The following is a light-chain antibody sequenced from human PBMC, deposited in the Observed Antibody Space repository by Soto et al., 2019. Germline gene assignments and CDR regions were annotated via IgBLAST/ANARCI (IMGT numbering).Light chain of an antibody. J-gene: IGKJ4*01. V-gene: IGKV1-33*01. Sequence: DIQMTQSPSSLSASVGDRVTITCQASQDITNYLNWYQQKPGKDPQLLIYDASNLETGVPSRFRGSGSGTDFTFTISSLQPEDIATYYCQQYDYLPLTFGGGTKVEIE. CDR1: QDITNY. CDR3: QQYDYLPLT. CDR2: DAS.